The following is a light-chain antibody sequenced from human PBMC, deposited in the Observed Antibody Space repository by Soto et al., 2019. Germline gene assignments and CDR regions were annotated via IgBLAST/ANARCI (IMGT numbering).Light chain of an antibody. V-gene: IGKV3-15*01. CDR1: QSVSSH. J-gene: IGKJ5*01. CDR2: GAS. CDR3: QQYNHWPPAS. Sequence: ILLTQSPATLSLSPGKRAVISCRASQSVSSHLAWYQQKRGQAPRLLIYGASSRATDIPARFSGSGSGTEFTLIISSLQSEDFGLYYCQQYNHWPPASFGQGTRLEIK.